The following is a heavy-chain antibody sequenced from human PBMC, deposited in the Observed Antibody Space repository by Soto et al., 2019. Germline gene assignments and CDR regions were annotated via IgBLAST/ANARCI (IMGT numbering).Heavy chain of an antibody. CDR2: IYYSGST. J-gene: IGHJ3*02. CDR3: ARQDTVTTSDI. D-gene: IGHD4-17*01. CDR1: VGSSSSSSYY. Sequence: SSTLSLTCTVSVGSSSSSSYYWCWIRQPPGKGLEWIGSIYYSGSTYYNPSLKSRVTISVDTSKNQFSLKLSSVTAADTAVYYCARQDTVTTSDIWGQGTMVTVSS. V-gene: IGHV4-39*01.